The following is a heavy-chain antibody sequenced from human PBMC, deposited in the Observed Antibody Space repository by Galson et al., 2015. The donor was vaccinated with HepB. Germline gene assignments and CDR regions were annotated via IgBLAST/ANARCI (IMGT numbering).Heavy chain of an antibody. Sequence: QSGAEVKKPGESLKISCKGSGSSFTSYWIGWVRQMPGKGLEWMGIIYPGDSDTRYSPSFQGQVTISVDTSINTAYLQWRSLKASDTAMYYCARMSGYFGELSDPYFDYWGQGALVTVSS. CDR1: GSSFTSYW. CDR3: ARMSGYFGELSDPYFDY. D-gene: IGHD3-10*01. V-gene: IGHV5-51*01. CDR2: IYPGDSDT. J-gene: IGHJ4*02.